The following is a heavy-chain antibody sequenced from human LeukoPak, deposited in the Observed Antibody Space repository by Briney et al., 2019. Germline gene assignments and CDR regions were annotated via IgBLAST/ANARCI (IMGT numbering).Heavy chain of an antibody. J-gene: IGHJ3*02. Sequence: SVKVSCKASGGTFSSYAISWVRQAPGQGLEWMGGIIPIFGTANYAQKFQGRVTITADESTSTAYMELSSLRSEDTAVYYCTRRPNYYDSSGYVGAFDIWGQGTMVTVSS. CDR1: GGTFSSYA. CDR2: IIPIFGTA. V-gene: IGHV1-69*13. D-gene: IGHD3-22*01. CDR3: TRRPNYYDSSGYVGAFDI.